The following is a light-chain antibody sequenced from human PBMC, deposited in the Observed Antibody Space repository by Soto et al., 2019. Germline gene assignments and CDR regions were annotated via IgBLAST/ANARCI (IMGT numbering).Light chain of an antibody. Sequence: DIQMTQSPSTLSASVGDRVTITCRASQSISSWLAWYQQKPGKAPKLLIYKASSLESGVPSRFSGSGSGTEFTLTISSLQSEDFAVYYCHQYNFWPTFGQGTKVDIK. CDR2: KAS. J-gene: IGKJ1*01. CDR1: QSISSW. V-gene: IGKV1-5*03. CDR3: HQYNFWPT.